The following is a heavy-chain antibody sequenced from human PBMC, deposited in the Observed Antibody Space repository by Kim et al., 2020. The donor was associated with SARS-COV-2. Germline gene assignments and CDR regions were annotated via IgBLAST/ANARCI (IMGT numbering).Heavy chain of an antibody. J-gene: IGHJ4*02. CDR3: AGQAVALLGYCSGGSCPPGY. CDR1: GGSFSGYY. Sequence: SETLSLTCAVYGGSFSGYYWSWIRQPPGKGLEWIGEINHSGSTNYNPSLKSRVTISVDTSKNQFSLKLSSVTAADTAVYYCAGQAVALLGYCSGGSCPPGYWGQGTLVTVSS. CDR2: INHSGST. D-gene: IGHD2-15*01. V-gene: IGHV4-34*01.